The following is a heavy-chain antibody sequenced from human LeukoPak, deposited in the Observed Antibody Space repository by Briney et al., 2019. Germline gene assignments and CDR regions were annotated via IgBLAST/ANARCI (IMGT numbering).Heavy chain of an antibody. Sequence: GRSLRLSCAASGFTFDDYAMHWVRQAPGKGLEWVSGISWNSGSIGYADSVKGRFTISRDNAKNSLYLQMNSRRAEDTALYYCAKEAYCSSTSCYTGLGFDYWGQGTLVTVSS. CDR1: GFTFDDYA. J-gene: IGHJ4*02. CDR3: AKEAYCSSTSCYTGLGFDY. CDR2: ISWNSGSI. V-gene: IGHV3-9*01. D-gene: IGHD2-2*02.